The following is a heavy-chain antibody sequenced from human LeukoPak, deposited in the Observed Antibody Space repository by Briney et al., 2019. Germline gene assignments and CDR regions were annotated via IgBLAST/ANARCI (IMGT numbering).Heavy chain of an antibody. CDR1: GGSISSNNYY. D-gene: IGHD6-13*01. CDR3: ASFYSSSWYGAFDI. CDR2: IHYTGIT. J-gene: IGHJ3*02. Sequence: SETLSLTCTVSGGSISSNNYYWVWFRQPPGKSLEWIGSIHYTGITYRNPSLKSRVTISVDTSSDQFSLRLTSVTAADTAVYYCASFYSSSWYGAFDIWGQGTMVTVSS. V-gene: IGHV4-39*01.